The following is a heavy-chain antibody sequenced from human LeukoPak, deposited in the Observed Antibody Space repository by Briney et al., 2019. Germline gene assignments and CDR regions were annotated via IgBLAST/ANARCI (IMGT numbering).Heavy chain of an antibody. CDR1: GFTFTNYW. Sequence: GGSLRLSCAASGFTFTNYWMSWVRQAPGKGLECVADITLDGSEKYYVDSVKGRFTISRDNAKNSLYLQMNSLTAEDTALYYCTRGAAIRFDYWGQGTLVTVSS. CDR2: ITLDGSEK. V-gene: IGHV3-7*01. CDR3: TRGAAIRFDY. J-gene: IGHJ4*02. D-gene: IGHD2-21*01.